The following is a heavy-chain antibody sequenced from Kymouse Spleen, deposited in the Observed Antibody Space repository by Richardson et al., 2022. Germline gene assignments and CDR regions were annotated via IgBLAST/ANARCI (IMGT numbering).Heavy chain of an antibody. CDR1: GFTFSSYW. D-gene: IGHD1-26*01. CDR3: ARDDGGSYWGYYYYGMDV. J-gene: IGHJ6*02. CDR2: INSDGSST. Sequence: EVQLVESGGGLVQPGGSLRLSCAASGFTFSSYWMHWVRQAPGKGLVWVSRINSDGSSTSYADSVKGRFTISRDNAKNTLYLQMNSLRAEDTAVYYCARDDGGSYWGYYYYGMDVWGQGTTVTVSS. V-gene: IGHV3-74*01.